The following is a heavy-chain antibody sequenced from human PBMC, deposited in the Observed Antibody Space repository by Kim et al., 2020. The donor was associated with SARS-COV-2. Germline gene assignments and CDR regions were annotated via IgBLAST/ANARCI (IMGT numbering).Heavy chain of an antibody. CDR3: ARGPNYSPFDY. Sequence: GGSLRLSCVASGFTFSSYEMNWVRQAPGKGLEWVSYIIGSGTTIYYADSVRGRFTISRDNDKNSLYLQMNSLRAEDTAFYYCARGPNYSPFDYWGQGTLVTVSS. CDR2: IIGSGTTI. V-gene: IGHV3-48*03. CDR1: GFTFSSYE. D-gene: IGHD4-4*01. J-gene: IGHJ4*02.